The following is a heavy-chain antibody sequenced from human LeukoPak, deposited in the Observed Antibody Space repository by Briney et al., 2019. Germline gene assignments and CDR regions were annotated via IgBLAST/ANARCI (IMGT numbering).Heavy chain of an antibody. CDR3: ARRGSYYYYGMDV. D-gene: IGHD1-26*01. CDR1: GFTFSNYW. Sequence: GGSLRLSCAASGFTFSNYWMSWVRQAPGKGLEWVANIKQDGSETYYVDSVKGRFTISRDNAKNSLYLQMNSLRAEDTAVYYCARRGSYYYYGMDVWGQGTTVTVSS. CDR2: IKQDGSET. V-gene: IGHV3-7*01. J-gene: IGHJ6*02.